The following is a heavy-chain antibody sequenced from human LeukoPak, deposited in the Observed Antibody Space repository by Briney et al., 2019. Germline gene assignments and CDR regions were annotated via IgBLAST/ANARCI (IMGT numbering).Heavy chain of an antibody. J-gene: IGHJ4*02. CDR1: GGSISSSSYY. CDR3: ARRVWRPYYGSGSYYNKGFDY. V-gene: IGHV4-39*01. D-gene: IGHD3-10*01. CDR2: IYYSGST. Sequence: SETLSLTCTVSGGSISSSSYYWGWLRQPPVTGLEWIGSIYYSGSTYYNPSLKSRVTISVDTSKNQFSLKLSSVTAADTAVYYCARRVWRPYYGSGSYYNKGFDYWGQGTLVTVSS.